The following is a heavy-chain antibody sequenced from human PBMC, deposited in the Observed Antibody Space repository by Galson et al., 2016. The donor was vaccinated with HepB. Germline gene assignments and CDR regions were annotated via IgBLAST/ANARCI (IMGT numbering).Heavy chain of an antibody. CDR3: AKDKWWLQEGFSDC. Sequence: SLRLSCAASGFTLSLYGMHWVRQAPGKGLEWVSAISGSGGSTYYADPVKGRFTISRDNSKNTLYLQMNSLRAEDTAVYYCAKDKWWLQEGFSDCWGQGTLVTVSS. D-gene: IGHD5-24*01. CDR1: GFTLSLYG. CDR2: ISGSGGST. J-gene: IGHJ4*02. V-gene: IGHV3-23*01.